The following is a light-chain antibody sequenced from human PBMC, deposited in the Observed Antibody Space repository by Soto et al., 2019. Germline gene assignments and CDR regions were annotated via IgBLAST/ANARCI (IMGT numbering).Light chain of an antibody. CDR2: QDT. V-gene: IGLV3-1*01. Sequence: SYELTQPPSVSVSPGQTASVTCSGDKLGDRYACWYQQAPGQSPVLVIYQDTKRPSGIPERFSGSNSGNSATLTISGTQAMDDADYYCQAWDNSTGYVFGSGTKLNVL. CDR1: KLGDRY. J-gene: IGLJ1*01. CDR3: QAWDNSTGYV.